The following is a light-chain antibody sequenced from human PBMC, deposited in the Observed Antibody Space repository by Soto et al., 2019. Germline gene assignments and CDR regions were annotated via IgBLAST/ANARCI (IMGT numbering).Light chain of an antibody. CDR1: QSVSNF. V-gene: IGKV3-11*01. CDR3: HQYNTWPLT. J-gene: IGKJ4*01. CDR2: EAS. Sequence: EIVLTQSPATLSFLPGEGAALSCRASQSVSNFLAWYQQKPGQVPRLLIYEASRRATGIPARFSGSGSGTDFTLAISSLQSEDFAVYYCHQYNTWPLTFGGGTKVDIK.